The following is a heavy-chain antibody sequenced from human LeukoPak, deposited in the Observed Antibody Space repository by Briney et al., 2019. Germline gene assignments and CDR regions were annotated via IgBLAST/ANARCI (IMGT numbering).Heavy chain of an antibody. CDR3: ARGGEPWFGEEGEFDY. Sequence: SETLSLTCTVSGGSISSSNYYWGWIRQPPGKGLEWIGYIYYSGSTKYNPSLKSRVTISVDTSKNQFSLRLSSVTAADTAVYYCARGGEPWFGEEGEFDYWGQGTLVTVSS. V-gene: IGHV4-61*05. CDR1: GGSISSSNYY. J-gene: IGHJ4*02. CDR2: IYYSGST. D-gene: IGHD3-10*01.